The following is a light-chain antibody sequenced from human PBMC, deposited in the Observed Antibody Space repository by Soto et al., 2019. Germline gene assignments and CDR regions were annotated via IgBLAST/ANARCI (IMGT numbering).Light chain of an antibody. J-gene: IGKJ2*01. CDR2: GAS. CDR3: EQYNNWPQT. Sequence: EIVMTKSPAPLSVSLGERATLSCRASQSVSSNLDGYQQKPGQSPRLLIYGASTRATGIPARFSGSGSGTEFTLTISSLQSEDFAVYYCEQYNNWPQTVGQGTKLEIK. CDR1: QSVSSN. V-gene: IGKV3-15*01.